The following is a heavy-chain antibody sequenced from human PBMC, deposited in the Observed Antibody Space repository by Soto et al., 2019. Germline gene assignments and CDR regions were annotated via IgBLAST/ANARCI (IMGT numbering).Heavy chain of an antibody. Sequence: ASVKVSCKASGYTFKSYDVMWVRKAPGQGLEWMGCISGHNGKADYAENFQGRVIMTTDTSTATASMDLRGLRSDDTAVYYCARKGYIGNFAMDVGGQGTTVTVTS. D-gene: IGHD3-9*01. CDR2: ISGHNGKA. V-gene: IGHV1-18*04. CDR1: GYTFKSYD. J-gene: IGHJ6*02. CDR3: ARKGYIGNFAMDV.